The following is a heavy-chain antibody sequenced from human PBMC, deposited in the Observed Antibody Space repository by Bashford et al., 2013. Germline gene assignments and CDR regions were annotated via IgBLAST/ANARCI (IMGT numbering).Heavy chain of an antibody. CDR3: ARDSCWNPSCFDA. D-gene: IGHD2-2*01. J-gene: IGHJ5*02. V-gene: IGHV3-23*01. CDR2: ISGSGGSR. Sequence: GGSLRLSCAASGFTFSNYPISWVRQAPGKGLEWVATISGSGGSRFHADFVKGRFDIARDDSRNTLYLQMNSLRAEDTAVYFCARDSCWNPSCFDAWGRGTLVTVSS. CDR1: GFTFSNYP.